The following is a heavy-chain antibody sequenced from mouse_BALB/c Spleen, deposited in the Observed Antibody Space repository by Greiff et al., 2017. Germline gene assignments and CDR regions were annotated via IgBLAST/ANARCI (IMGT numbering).Heavy chain of an antibody. Sequence: EVLLVESGGGLVQPGESLKLSCESNEYEFPSHDMSWVRKTPEKRLELVAAINSDGGSTYYPDTMERRFIITRDTAKKTLYLQMSSLRSEDAALYYCARHGHYGNPFAYWGQGTLVTVSA. CDR3: ARHGHYGNPFAY. J-gene: IGHJ3*01. D-gene: IGHD2-1*01. V-gene: IGHV5-2*01. CDR2: INSDGGST. CDR1: EYEFPSHD.